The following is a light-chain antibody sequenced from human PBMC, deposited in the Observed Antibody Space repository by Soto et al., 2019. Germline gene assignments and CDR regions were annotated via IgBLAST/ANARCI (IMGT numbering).Light chain of an antibody. V-gene: IGLV2-23*01. CDR1: SSAVGSYKF. CDR3: CSYAGSSTLV. Sequence: QSALTQPASVSGSPGQSITISCTGTSSAVGSYKFVSWYQQHPGKAPKLMIYEGSKRPSGVSYRFSGSKSGNTASLTISGLQAEDEADYYCCSYAGSSTLVFGGGTKLTVL. CDR2: EGS. J-gene: IGLJ2*01.